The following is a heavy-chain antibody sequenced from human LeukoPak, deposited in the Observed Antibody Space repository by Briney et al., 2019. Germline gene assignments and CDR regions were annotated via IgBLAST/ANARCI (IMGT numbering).Heavy chain of an antibody. Sequence: SETLSLTCTVSGGSVNSGNYYWSWIRQPPGKGLEWIGYIYYSGSADYNPSLKSRVTISVDTSKNQFSLKLSSVTAADTAVYYCARGRVRFDPWGQGTLVTVSS. J-gene: IGHJ5*02. CDR3: ARGRVRFDP. D-gene: IGHD3-10*01. CDR2: IYYSGSA. CDR1: GGSVNSGNYY. V-gene: IGHV4-61*01.